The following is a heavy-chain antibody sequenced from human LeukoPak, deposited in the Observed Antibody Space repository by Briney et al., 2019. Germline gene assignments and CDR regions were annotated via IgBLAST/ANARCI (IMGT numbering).Heavy chain of an antibody. D-gene: IGHD2-15*01. Sequence: SETLSLTCTVSGGSVSGGNYYWSWIRQPPGTGLEWIGYIYYSGSTNYNPSLKSRVTMSVDTSQNQFSLKLSSVTAADTAVYYCARPSRRYCGGGGCFGYWGQGTLVTVSS. CDR1: GGSVSGGNYY. J-gene: IGHJ4*03. CDR2: IYYSGST. CDR3: ARPSRRYCGGGGCFGY. V-gene: IGHV4-61*01.